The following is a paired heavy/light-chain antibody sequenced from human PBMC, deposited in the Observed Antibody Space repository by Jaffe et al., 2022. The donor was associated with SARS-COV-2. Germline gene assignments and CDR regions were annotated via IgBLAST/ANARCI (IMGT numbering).Light chain of an antibody. CDR3: QQANSFPYT. J-gene: IGKJ2*01. V-gene: IGKV1-12*01. CDR1: QGIAGW. Sequence: DIQMTQSPSSVSASVGDRVTITCRASQGIAGWLAWYQQKPGKAPNLLIYGASSLHSGVPSRFSGSGSGTDFTLTISSLQPEDFATYYCQQANSFPYTFGQGTKLEIK. CDR2: GAS.
Heavy chain of an antibody. Sequence: QVQLQQSGPGLVKPSQTLSLTCAISGDSVSSYSAAWNWIRQSPSRGLEWLGRTYYRSKWYNDYAVSVKSRITINPDTSKNQFSLQLNSVTPEDTAVYYCARHTSGWVRFDYWGQGTLVTVSS. J-gene: IGHJ4*02. D-gene: IGHD6-19*01. CDR3: ARHTSGWVRFDY. V-gene: IGHV6-1*01. CDR2: TYYRSKWYN. CDR1: GDSVSSYSAA.